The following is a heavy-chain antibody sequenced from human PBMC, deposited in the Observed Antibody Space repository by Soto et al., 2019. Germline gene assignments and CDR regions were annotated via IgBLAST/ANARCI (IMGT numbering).Heavy chain of an antibody. J-gene: IGHJ4*02. V-gene: IGHV4-59*08. D-gene: IGHD3-10*01. CDR2: MYNSGST. CDR3: ASLGYHYGSGSYPLDF. Sequence: PSETLSLTCTVSGGSISSYYWTWIRQPPGRGLEWIGFMYNSGSTHYNPSLKSRVTISLDTSKNQFSLNLRSVTAADTAVYYSASLGYHYGSGSYPLDFWGQGTLVTVSS. CDR1: GGSISSYY.